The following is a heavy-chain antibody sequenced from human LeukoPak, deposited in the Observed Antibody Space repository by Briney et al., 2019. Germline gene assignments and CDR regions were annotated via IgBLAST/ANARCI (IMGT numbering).Heavy chain of an antibody. D-gene: IGHD6-13*01. CDR3: AKGWDSRWYEAYFDY. CDR1: GFTFSSYG. Sequence: GSLRLSCAASGFTFSSYGMHWVRQAPGKGLEWVAFIRYDGSNKYYADSVKGRFTISRDNSKNTLYLQMNSLRAEDTAVYYCAKGWDSRWYEAYFDYWGQGTLVTVSS. CDR2: IRYDGSNK. J-gene: IGHJ4*02. V-gene: IGHV3-30*02.